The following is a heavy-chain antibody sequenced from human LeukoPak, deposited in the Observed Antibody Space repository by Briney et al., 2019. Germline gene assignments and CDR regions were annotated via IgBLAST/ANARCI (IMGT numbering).Heavy chain of an antibody. V-gene: IGHV3-21*04. CDR2: ISSSSSYI. D-gene: IGHD2-15*01. J-gene: IGHJ4*02. Sequence: GGSLRLSCAASGFTFSSYSMNWVRQAPGKGLEWVSSISSSSSYIYYADSVKGRFTISRDNAKNSLYLQMNSLRAEDTAVYYCARVENVVVVAALDYWGQGTLVTVSS. CDR3: ARVENVVVVAALDY. CDR1: GFTFSSYS.